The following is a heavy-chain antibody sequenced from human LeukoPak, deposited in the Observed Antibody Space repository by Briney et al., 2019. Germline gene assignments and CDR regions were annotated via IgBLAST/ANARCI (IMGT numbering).Heavy chain of an antibody. CDR1: GGSFRGYY. Sequence: SETLSLTCAVYGGSFRGYYWSWIRQPPGKGLEWIGEISHSGSTNYNPSLKSRVTISVDTSKNQFSLKLSSVTAADTAVYYCARGPKAVAVSWGQGTLVTVSS. CDR2: ISHSGST. CDR3: ARGPKAVAVS. V-gene: IGHV4-34*01. J-gene: IGHJ5*02. D-gene: IGHD6-19*01.